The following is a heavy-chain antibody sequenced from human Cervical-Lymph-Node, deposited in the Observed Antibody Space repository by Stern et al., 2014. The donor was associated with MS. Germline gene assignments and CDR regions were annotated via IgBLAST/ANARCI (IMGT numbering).Heavy chain of an antibody. CDR3: ARTESYGTRDY. J-gene: IGHJ4*02. V-gene: IGHV2-26*01. D-gene: IGHD3-16*01. Sequence: QVTLRESGPVLVKPTETLTLTCTVSGFSLNNPRMGVSWIRQPSGKALEWLAHTFSNDENSYNTSLRSRLTVAKGPSKSQVILAMTNVDPVDTATYYGARTESYGTRDYWGQGTLVTVSS. CDR2: TFSNDEN. CDR1: GFSLNNPRMG.